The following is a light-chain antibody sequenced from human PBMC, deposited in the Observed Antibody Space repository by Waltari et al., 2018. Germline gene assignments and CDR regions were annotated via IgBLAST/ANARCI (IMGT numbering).Light chain of an antibody. J-gene: IGLJ3*02. V-gene: IGLV6-57*02. Sequence: NFMLTQPHSVSESPGETVTISCPGSSGSIASNYVQWYQQRPGSAPTTVIYEDNQRPSGVPARFSGSIDSSSNSASLTISGLKTEDEADYYCQSSDSTTWVFGGGTKLTVL. CDR2: EDN. CDR1: SGSIASNY. CDR3: QSSDSTTWV.